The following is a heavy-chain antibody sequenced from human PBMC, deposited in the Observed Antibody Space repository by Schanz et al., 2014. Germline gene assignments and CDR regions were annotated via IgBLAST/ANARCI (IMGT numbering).Heavy chain of an antibody. CDR1: GGSVSGYF. CDR2: INYSGSA. V-gene: IGHV4-34*01. Sequence: VQLQQWGAGRLRPAETLSLTCAVYGGSVSGYFWTWIRQSPRKGLEWIGEINYSGSAHYNPSLTSRLTISMDASKSQLSLKMKSVSAADTAVYYCARGGRYCSGGGCHYPYNDYGMDVWGQGTTXTVSS. D-gene: IGHD2-15*01. J-gene: IGHJ6*02. CDR3: ARGGRYCSGGGCHYPYNDYGMDV.